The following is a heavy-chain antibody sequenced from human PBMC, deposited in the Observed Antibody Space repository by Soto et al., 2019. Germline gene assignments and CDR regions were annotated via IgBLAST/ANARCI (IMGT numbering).Heavy chain of an antibody. CDR3: ARIRRNRVSSGSWRSDGMDV. CDR1: GFSLSTSGMC. J-gene: IGHJ6*02. V-gene: IGHV2-70*01. D-gene: IGHD3-10*01. Sequence: SGPTLVNPTQTLTLTCTFSGFSLSTSGMCVTWIRQPPGKALEWLAHIHWDDDKDYNKFLETRLSISKDTSKNQGALTVRNVDPVDTATYYCARIRRNRVSSGSWRSDGMDVWGQGTPVTVSS. CDR2: IHWDDDK.